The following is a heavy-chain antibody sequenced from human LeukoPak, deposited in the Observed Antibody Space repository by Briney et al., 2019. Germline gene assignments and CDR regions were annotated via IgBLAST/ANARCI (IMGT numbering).Heavy chain of an antibody. D-gene: IGHD1-7*01. J-gene: IGHJ3*02. CDR1: GGSISSGGYY. V-gene: IGHV4-31*03. Sequence: SSETLSLTCTVSGGSISSGGYYWGWIRQHPGKGLEWIGYIYYSGSTYYNPSLKSRVTISVDTSKNQFSLKLSSVTAADTAVYYGARDRRWELQHAFDIWGRGTMVTVSS. CDR3: ARDRRWELQHAFDI. CDR2: IYYSGST.